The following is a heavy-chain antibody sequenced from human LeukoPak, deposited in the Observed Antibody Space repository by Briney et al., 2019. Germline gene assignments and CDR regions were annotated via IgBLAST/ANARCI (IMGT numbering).Heavy chain of an antibody. V-gene: IGHV1-18*01. Sequence: ASLKLSCTASGGTFSSYAISWVRQAPGQGLEWMGWISAYNGNTNYAQKLQGRVTMTTDTSTSTAYMEVRSLRSDDTAVYYCARSIVATIWPFGDYWGQGTLVTVSS. J-gene: IGHJ4*02. CDR2: ISAYNGNT. CDR3: ARSIVATIWPFGDY. D-gene: IGHD5-12*01. CDR1: GGTFSSYA.